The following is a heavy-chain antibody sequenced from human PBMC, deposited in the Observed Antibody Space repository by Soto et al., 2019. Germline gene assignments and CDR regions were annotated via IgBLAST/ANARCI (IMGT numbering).Heavy chain of an antibody. CDR1: GFSFSNYA. D-gene: IGHD3-16*02. CDR2: ISYDGSNK. Sequence: QVQLVESGGGVVQPGRSLRLSCAASGFSFSNYAMHWVRQAPGKGLEWVAVISYDGSNKYYADSVKGRFTISRDNSKNTLDLQRNNLRPEDTAVYYCAAVRGYRQDFDAFDIWGQGTMVTVSS. J-gene: IGHJ3*02. CDR3: AAVRGYRQDFDAFDI. V-gene: IGHV3-30-3*01.